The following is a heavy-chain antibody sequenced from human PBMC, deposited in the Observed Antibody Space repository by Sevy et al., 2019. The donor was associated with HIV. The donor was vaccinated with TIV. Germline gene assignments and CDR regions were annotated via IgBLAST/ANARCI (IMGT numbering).Heavy chain of an antibody. CDR3: AGVERGYCSGGSCYSMGYYGMDV. D-gene: IGHD2-15*01. Sequence: GGSLRLSCAASGFTFSDYYMSWIRQAPGKGLEWVSYISSSGSTIYYADSVKGRFTISRDNAKNSRYLQMNSLGAEDTAVYYCAGVERGYCSGGSCYSMGYYGMDVWGQGTTVTVSS. J-gene: IGHJ6*02. CDR1: GFTFSDYY. CDR2: ISSSGSTI. V-gene: IGHV3-11*01.